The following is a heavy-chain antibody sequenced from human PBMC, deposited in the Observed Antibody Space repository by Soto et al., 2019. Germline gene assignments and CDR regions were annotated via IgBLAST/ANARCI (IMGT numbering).Heavy chain of an antibody. CDR3: ARDLSPHCSSTSCYYYYGMDV. D-gene: IGHD2-2*01. CDR2: IYYSGST. V-gene: IGHV4-30-4*01. J-gene: IGHJ6*02. CDR1: GGSISSGDYY. Sequence: SETLSLTCTVSGGSISSGDYYWSWIRQPPGKGLEWIGYIYYSGSTYYNPSLKSRVTISVDTSKNQFSLKLSSVTAADTAVYYCARDLSPHCSSTSCYYYYGMDVWGQGTTVTVSS.